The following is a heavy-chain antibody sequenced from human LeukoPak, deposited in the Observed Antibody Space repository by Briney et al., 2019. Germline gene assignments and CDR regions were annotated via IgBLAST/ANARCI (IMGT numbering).Heavy chain of an antibody. Sequence: ASVRVSCKASGYTLTGYYMHWVRQAPGQGLEWMGWINPNSGGTNYAQKFQGRVTMTRDTSISTAYMELSRLRSDDTAVYYCARDPSGDLDFDYWGQGTLVTVSS. CDR3: ARDPSGDLDFDY. J-gene: IGHJ4*02. CDR2: INPNSGGT. CDR1: GYTLTGYY. V-gene: IGHV1-2*02. D-gene: IGHD1-26*01.